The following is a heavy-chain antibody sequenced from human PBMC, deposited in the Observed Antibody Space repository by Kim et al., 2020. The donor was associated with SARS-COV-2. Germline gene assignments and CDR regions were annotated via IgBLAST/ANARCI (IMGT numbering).Heavy chain of an antibody. CDR2: LYTRGST. CDR1: GGSIRGQY. Sequence: SETLSLTCTVSGGSIRGQYWSWIRQPAGRGLEWIGRLYTRGSTNYNPSLQSRVNMSVDTSMHQVSLELRSVTAADTAVYYCGRDTGWYYSYYYVDVWGTG. CDR3: GRDTGWYYSYYYVDV. D-gene: IGHD6-19*01. V-gene: IGHV4-4*07. J-gene: IGHJ6*03.